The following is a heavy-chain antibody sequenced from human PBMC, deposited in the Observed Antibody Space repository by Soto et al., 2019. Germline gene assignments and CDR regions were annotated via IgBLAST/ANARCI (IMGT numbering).Heavy chain of an antibody. CDR3: ARGWGTAMVYYFDY. Sequence: GASVKVSFKASRGTFSSNGIICVRQAPGQGLEWMGGIIPMFGTANYAEKFQGRVTITADESTSTAYMELSSLKSDDTAVYYCARGWGTAMVYYFDYWGQGTLVTVSS. V-gene: IGHV1-69*13. J-gene: IGHJ4*02. CDR1: RGTFSSNG. CDR2: IIPMFGTA. D-gene: IGHD5-18*01.